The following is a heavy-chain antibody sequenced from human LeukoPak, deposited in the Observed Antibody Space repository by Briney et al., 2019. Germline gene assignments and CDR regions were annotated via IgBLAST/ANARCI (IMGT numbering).Heavy chain of an antibody. CDR3: ARSQTHSSGWDFDF. J-gene: IGHJ4*02. D-gene: IGHD6-19*01. Sequence: PSETLSLTCAVSGDSISSGYYWGWIRQAPGKVLEWIGSIYHSESTYYNPSLKSRVTISVDTSKNQFSLKLSSVTAADTAVYYCARSQTHSSGWDFDFWGQGTLVTVSS. CDR2: IYHSEST. CDR1: GDSISSGYY. V-gene: IGHV4-38-2*01.